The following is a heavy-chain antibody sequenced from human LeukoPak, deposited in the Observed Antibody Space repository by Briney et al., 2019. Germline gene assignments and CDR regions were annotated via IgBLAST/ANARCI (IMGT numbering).Heavy chain of an antibody. V-gene: IGHV4-59*01. Sequence: SETLSLTCTVSGGSISSYYWSWIRQPPGKGLEWIGYIYHSGSTNYNPSLKSRVTISVDTSKNQFSLKLSSVTAADTAVYYCARWLQLDRYYYMDVWGKGTTVTVSS. CDR2: IYHSGST. D-gene: IGHD5-24*01. CDR3: ARWLQLDRYYYMDV. J-gene: IGHJ6*03. CDR1: GGSISSYY.